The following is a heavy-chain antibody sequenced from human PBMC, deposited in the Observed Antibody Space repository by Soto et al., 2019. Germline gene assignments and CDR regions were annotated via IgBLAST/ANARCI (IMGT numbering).Heavy chain of an antibody. J-gene: IGHJ4*02. CDR3: ARGRIVATILDY. Sequence: SETLSLTCAVYGGSFSGYYWSWIRQPPGKGLEWIGEINHSGSTNYNPSLKSRVTISVDTSKNQFSLKLSSVTAADTAVYYCARGRIVATILDYWGQGTLVTVSS. CDR1: GGSFSGYY. CDR2: INHSGST. D-gene: IGHD5-12*01. V-gene: IGHV4-34*01.